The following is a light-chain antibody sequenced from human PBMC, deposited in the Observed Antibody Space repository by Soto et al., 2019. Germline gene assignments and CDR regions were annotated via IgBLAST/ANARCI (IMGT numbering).Light chain of an antibody. CDR1: SSNIGSNT. Sequence: QSVLTQAPSASGTPGQRVAISCSGSSSNIGSNTVNWYQHLPGTAPKLLIYNNNQRPSGVPDRFSGSKSATSASLAISGRQSDDEAVYYCATWDDSLTGPVFGGGTKLTVL. CDR2: NNN. J-gene: IGLJ2*01. V-gene: IGLV1-44*01. CDR3: ATWDDSLTGPV.